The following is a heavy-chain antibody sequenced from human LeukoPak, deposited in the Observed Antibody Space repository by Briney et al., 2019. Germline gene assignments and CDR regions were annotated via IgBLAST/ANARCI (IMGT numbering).Heavy chain of an antibody. CDR2: ISDHGKSR. D-gene: IGHD3-22*01. CDR3: ARLSANSSAYFFDY. V-gene: IGHV3-48*03. Sequence: GGSLRLSCAASGFTFSNYEMNWVRQTPGKGLEWVSYISDHGKSRNYVDSVKGRFTISRDNAKNSLYLQMNSLRVEDTAVYYCARLSANSSAYFFDYWGQGTLVTVSS. CDR1: GFTFSNYE. J-gene: IGHJ4*02.